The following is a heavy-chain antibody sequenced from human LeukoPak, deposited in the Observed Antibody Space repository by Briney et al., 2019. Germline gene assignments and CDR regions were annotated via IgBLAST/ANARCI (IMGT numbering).Heavy chain of an antibody. Sequence: GASVKVSCTASGGTFTSYAISWVRQAPGQGLEWMGGIIPIFGTANYAQKFQGRVTITADESTSTAYMELSSLRSEDTAVYYCARDLRRSYYDLVGPDAFDIWGQGTMVTVSS. CDR1: GGTFTSYA. D-gene: IGHD3-22*01. CDR2: IIPIFGTA. J-gene: IGHJ3*02. V-gene: IGHV1-69*13. CDR3: ARDLRRSYYDLVGPDAFDI.